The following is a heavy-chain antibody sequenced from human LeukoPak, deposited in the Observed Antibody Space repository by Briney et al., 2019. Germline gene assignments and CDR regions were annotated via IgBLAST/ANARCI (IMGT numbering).Heavy chain of an antibody. CDR1: GFTFSSYS. Sequence: GGSLRLSCAASGFTFSSYSMNWVRQAPGKGPEWVSFISSSSSYIYYADSVKGRFTISRDNAKNSLYLQMNSLRAEDTAVYYCARAMPVWGFDYWGQGTLVTVSS. CDR3: ARAMPVWGFDY. CDR2: ISSSSSYI. V-gene: IGHV3-21*01. J-gene: IGHJ4*02. D-gene: IGHD3-16*01.